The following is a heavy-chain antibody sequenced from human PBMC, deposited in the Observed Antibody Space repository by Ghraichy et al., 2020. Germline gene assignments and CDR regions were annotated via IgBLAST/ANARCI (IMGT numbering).Heavy chain of an antibody. CDR1: GYTFTGYY. Sequence: ASVKVSCKASGYTFTGYYLHWVRQAPGQGLEWMGWINPNSGVTSYAQKFQGRVTMTRDTSISTAYMELSRLRSDDTAVYYCARVGLEQHRNRNNWFDLWGQGTLVTVSS. V-gene: IGHV1-2*02. CDR3: ARVGLEQHRNRNNWFDL. J-gene: IGHJ5*02. CDR2: INPNSGVT. D-gene: IGHD1/OR15-1a*01.